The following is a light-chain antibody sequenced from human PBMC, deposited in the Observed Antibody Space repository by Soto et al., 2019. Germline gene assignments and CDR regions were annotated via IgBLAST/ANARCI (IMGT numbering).Light chain of an antibody. Sequence: EIVMTQSPAALSQSPGERATLSCRASQTIGSNLAWLQQKPGQAPRLLIYRASTRATGVPARFSGSGSGTEFTLTISSLQSEDFAIYYCQQYNNWPLTFGGGTKVEIK. V-gene: IGKV3-15*01. CDR3: QQYNNWPLT. CDR2: RAS. J-gene: IGKJ4*01. CDR1: QTIGSN.